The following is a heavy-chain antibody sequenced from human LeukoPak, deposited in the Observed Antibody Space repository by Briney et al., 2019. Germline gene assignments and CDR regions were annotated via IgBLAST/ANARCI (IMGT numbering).Heavy chain of an antibody. CDR2: IWYDGSNK. Sequence: GGSLRLSCAASGFTFSSYGMHWVRQAPGKGLEWVAVIWYDGSNKYYADSVKGRFTISRDNSKNTLYLQMNSLRAEDTAVYYCARAARRDGYKPLDYWGQGTLVTVSS. V-gene: IGHV3-33*01. D-gene: IGHD5-24*01. CDR3: ARAARRDGYKPLDY. J-gene: IGHJ4*02. CDR1: GFTFSSYG.